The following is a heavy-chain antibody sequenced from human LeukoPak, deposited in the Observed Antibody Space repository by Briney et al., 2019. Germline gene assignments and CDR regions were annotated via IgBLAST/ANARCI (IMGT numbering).Heavy chain of an antibody. CDR1: GFTFSSYE. J-gene: IGHJ6*04. CDR2: ISSDESTI. V-gene: IGHV3-48*03. Sequence: GGSLRLSCAASGFTFSSYEMNWVRQAPGKGLEWVSYISSDESTIYYADSVQGRFTISRDNAKNSLYMQMNSLRAEDTAVYYCAELGITMIGGVWGKGTTVTISS. D-gene: IGHD3-10*02. CDR3: AELGITMIGGV.